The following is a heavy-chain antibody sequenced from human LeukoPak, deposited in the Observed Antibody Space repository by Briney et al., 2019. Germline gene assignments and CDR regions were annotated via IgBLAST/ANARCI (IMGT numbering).Heavy chain of an antibody. Sequence: GGSLRLSCAASGFSVNSNYMSWVRQAPGKGLEWVSVIYSGGSTYYADSVKGRFTISRDNSKKTLYLQMNSLRAEDTAVYYCAKDSPGDPHYYDDGGYYLDSWGQGTLVTVSS. V-gene: IGHV3-66*01. CDR3: AKDSPGDPHYYDDGGYYLDS. J-gene: IGHJ4*02. CDR2: IYSGGST. CDR1: GFSVNSNY. D-gene: IGHD3-22*01.